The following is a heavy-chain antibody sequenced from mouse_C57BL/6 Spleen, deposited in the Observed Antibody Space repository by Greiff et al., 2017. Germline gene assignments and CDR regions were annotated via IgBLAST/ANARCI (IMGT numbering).Heavy chain of an antibody. V-gene: IGHV1-15*01. CDR2: IDPETGGT. Sequence: VQLQQSGAELVRPGASVTLSCKASGYTFTDYEMHWVKQTPVHGLEWIGAIDPETGGTAYNQKFKGKAILTADKSSSTAYMELRSLTSEDSAVYYCLYYYGSSYRYFDGWGTGTTVTVSS. D-gene: IGHD1-1*01. CDR1: GYTFTDYE. CDR3: LYYYGSSYRYFDG. J-gene: IGHJ1*03.